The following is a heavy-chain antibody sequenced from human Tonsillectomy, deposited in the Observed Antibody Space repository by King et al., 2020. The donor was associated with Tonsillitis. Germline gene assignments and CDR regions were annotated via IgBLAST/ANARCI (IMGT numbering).Heavy chain of an antibody. Sequence: VQLVESGGGLVQPGESLRLSCAASGFTFSNYWMTWVRQAPGKGLEWVASIKEDGSEKYYVDSLKGRFTISRDNAKNLLFLQMNTLRAEDTAVFYCAKLQGYCSGDSCYRGVGTEIDQWGQGTLVTVS. D-gene: IGHD2-15*01. CDR2: IKEDGSEK. V-gene: IGHV3-7*03. J-gene: IGHJ4*02. CDR1: GFTFSNYW. CDR3: AKLQGYCSGDSCYRGVGTEIDQ.